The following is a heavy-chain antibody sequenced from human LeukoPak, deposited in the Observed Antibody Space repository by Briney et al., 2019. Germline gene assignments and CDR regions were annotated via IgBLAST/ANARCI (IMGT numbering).Heavy chain of an antibody. D-gene: IGHD2-21*02. CDR2: VFTSGNN. Sequence: PSETLSLTCTVSGASISSFYWSWIRQPAGKGLEWIRRVFTSGNNNYNPSLKSRVIMSGDRSKNQFSLKLSSVTAADTAVYYCARVGDSATYFDYWGQGTLVTVSS. CDR1: GASISSFY. J-gene: IGHJ4*02. CDR3: ARVGDSATYFDY. V-gene: IGHV4-4*07.